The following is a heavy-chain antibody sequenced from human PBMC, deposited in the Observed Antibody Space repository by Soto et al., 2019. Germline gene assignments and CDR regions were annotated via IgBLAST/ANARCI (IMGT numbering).Heavy chain of an antibody. D-gene: IGHD6-13*01. Sequence: SQTLSLTCAISGDSVSSNSAAWNWIRQSPSRGLEWLGRTYYRSKWYNDYAVSVKSRITINPDTSKNQFSLQLNSVTPEDTAVYYCARYSSSPPGYYYYGMDVWGQGNTVTVS. V-gene: IGHV6-1*01. CDR1: GDSVSSNSAA. CDR2: TYYRSKWYN. J-gene: IGHJ6*02. CDR3: ARYSSSPPGYYYYGMDV.